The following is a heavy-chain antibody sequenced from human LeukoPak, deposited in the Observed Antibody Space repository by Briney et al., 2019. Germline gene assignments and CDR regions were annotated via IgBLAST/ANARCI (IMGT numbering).Heavy chain of an antibody. CDR3: ARDSDIVLMVYALRY. Sequence: ASVKVSCKASGYTFTGYYMHWVRQAPGQGLEWMGWINPNSGGTNYAQKFQGRATMTRDTSISTAYMELSRLRSDDTAVYYCARDSDIVLMVYALRYWGQGTLVTVSS. J-gene: IGHJ4*02. D-gene: IGHD2-8*01. CDR2: INPNSGGT. V-gene: IGHV1-2*02. CDR1: GYTFTGYY.